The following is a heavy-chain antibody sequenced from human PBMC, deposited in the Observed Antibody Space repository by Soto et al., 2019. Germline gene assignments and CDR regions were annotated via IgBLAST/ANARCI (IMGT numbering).Heavy chain of an antibody. V-gene: IGHV3-66*01. CDR2: IYSGGST. CDR3: AIDRLDCSGDAGWYFDL. D-gene: IGHD6-25*01. CDR1: GFTVSSTY. J-gene: IGHJ2*01. Sequence: EVQLVESGGGLVQPGGSLRLSCAASGFTVSSTYMSWVRQAPGKGLEWVSVIYSGGSTYYADSVKGRFTIFRDNYKNTLYLQMNSMRAEDTAVYYCAIDRLDCSGDAGWYFDLWGRGTLVNVSS.